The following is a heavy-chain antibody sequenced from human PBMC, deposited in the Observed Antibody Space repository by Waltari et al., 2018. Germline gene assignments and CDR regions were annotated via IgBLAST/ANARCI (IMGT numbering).Heavy chain of an antibody. V-gene: IGHV4-59*01. CDR1: GGSISSYY. D-gene: IGHD6-13*01. Sequence: QVQLQESGPGLVKPSETLSLTCTVSGGSISSYYWSWIRQPPGKGPEWIGYNYYSGSTNYTPNLKSRVTLSVDPSKNQFSLKLRSVTAAETAVYYCARATGYSSSWYEHYYYMDVWGKGTTVTVSS. CDR3: ARATGYSSSWYEHYYYMDV. CDR2: NYYSGST. J-gene: IGHJ6*03.